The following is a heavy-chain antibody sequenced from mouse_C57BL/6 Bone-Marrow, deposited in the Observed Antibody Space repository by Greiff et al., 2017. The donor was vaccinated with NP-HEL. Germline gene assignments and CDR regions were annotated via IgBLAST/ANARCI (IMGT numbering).Heavy chain of an antibody. V-gene: IGHV1-54*01. CDR1: GYAFTNYL. CDR3: ARSGGSSDCWYFDV. D-gene: IGHD1-1*01. Sequence: QVQLQQSGAELVRPGTSVKVSCKASGYAFTNYLIEWVKQRPGQGLEWIGVINPGSGGTNYNEKFKGKATLTADKSSSTAYMQLSSLTSEDSAVYFCARSGGSSDCWYFDVWGTGTTVTVSS. CDR2: INPGSGGT. J-gene: IGHJ1*03.